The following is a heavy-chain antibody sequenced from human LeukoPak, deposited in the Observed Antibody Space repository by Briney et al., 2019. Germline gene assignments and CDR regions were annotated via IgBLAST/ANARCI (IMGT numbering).Heavy chain of an antibody. CDR1: GGSFSNYY. Sequence: SETLSLTCTVYGGSFSNYYWSWIRQSPGKGLEWIGEINDSGTINYNPSLMSRVTISVDKSKNQFSLKLCSATAADTAVYYCARRWNYGRNYYIDVWGKGATVSVSS. V-gene: IGHV4-34*01. CDR2: INDSGTI. D-gene: IGHD1-7*01. J-gene: IGHJ6*03. CDR3: ARRWNYGRNYYIDV.